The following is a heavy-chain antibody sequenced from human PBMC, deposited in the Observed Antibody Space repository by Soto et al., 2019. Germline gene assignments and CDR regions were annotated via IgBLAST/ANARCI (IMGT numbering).Heavy chain of an antibody. Sequence: SETLSLTCAVYCGLFSGHYWSWIRQPPGKGLEWIGEINHSGSTNYNPSLKSRVTISVDTSKNQFSLKLSSVTAADTAVYYCAATHYDILTGYFTPQKYYFMDVWGKGTSVTVSS. CDR1: CGLFSGHY. J-gene: IGHJ6*03. CDR2: INHSGST. V-gene: IGHV4-34*01. CDR3: AATHYDILTGYFTPQKYYFMDV. D-gene: IGHD3-9*01.